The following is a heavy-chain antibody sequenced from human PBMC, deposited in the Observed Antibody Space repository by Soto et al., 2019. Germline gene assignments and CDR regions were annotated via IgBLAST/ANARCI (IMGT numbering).Heavy chain of an antibody. Sequence: PSETLSLTCTVSGGSISSGGYYWSWIRQHPGKGLEWIGYIYYSGSTYYNPSLKSRVTISVDTSKNQFSLKLSSVTAADTAVYYCARGSKNWNLISYYYYGMDVWGQGTTVTVSS. CDR1: GGSISSGGYY. D-gene: IGHD1-1*01. CDR3: ARGSKNWNLISYYYYGMDV. CDR2: IYYSGST. J-gene: IGHJ6*02. V-gene: IGHV4-31*03.